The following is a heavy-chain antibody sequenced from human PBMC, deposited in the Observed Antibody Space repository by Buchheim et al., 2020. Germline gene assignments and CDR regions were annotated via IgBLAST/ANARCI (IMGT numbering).Heavy chain of an antibody. J-gene: IGHJ6*02. CDR2: MYYSGST. V-gene: IGHV4-31*03. Sequence: QVQLQESGPGLVKPSQTLSLTCTVSGDSISSGGYYWSWIRQHPGKGLEWIGYMYYSGSTYYNPSLKSRVTISVDTSKNQFSLNLRPVTVADRAVYYCARANSGSYYYGVDVWGQGTT. CDR3: ARANSGSYYYGVDV. CDR1: GDSISSGGYY. D-gene: IGHD1-26*01.